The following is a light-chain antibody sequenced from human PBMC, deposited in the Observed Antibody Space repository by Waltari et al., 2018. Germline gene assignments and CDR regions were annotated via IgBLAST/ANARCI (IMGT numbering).Light chain of an antibody. V-gene: IGKV3-20*01. Sequence: IMLTQSPGTLSLSPGERATLSCRASQSINTFLAWYQQRPGQAPRLLIYATSSRATGIPDRFSGSGSGTDVSLTISRLEPEDFAVYFCQHYVRLPATFGQGTKVEIK. CDR1: QSINTF. CDR2: ATS. J-gene: IGKJ1*01. CDR3: QHYVRLPAT.